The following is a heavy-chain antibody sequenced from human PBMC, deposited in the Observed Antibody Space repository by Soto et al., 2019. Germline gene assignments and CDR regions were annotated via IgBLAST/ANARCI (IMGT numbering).Heavy chain of an antibody. CDR3: AYLPWSGGSCYSFSFSGMDV. D-gene: IGHD2-15*01. CDR1: GFSLSTSGVG. CDR2: IYWDDDK. J-gene: IGHJ6*02. Sequence: QITLKESGPTLVKPTQTLTLTCTFSGFSLSTSGVGVAWIRQPPGKALEWLALIYWDDDKRYRPSLESRLTSTQSTSHNKVVITMPNMDSVARATYSCAYLPWSGGSCYSFSFSGMDVWGQGTTVPVSS. V-gene: IGHV2-5*02.